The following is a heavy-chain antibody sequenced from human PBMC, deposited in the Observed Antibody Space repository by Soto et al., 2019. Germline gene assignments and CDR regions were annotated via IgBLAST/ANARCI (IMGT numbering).Heavy chain of an antibody. Sequence: KVSCKASGYTFTSYYMHWVRQAPGQGLEWMGIINPSGGSTSYAQKFQGRVTMTGDTSTSTVYMELSSLRSEDTAVYYCARGTLYYDILTGYLYGMDVWGQGTTVTVSS. CDR2: INPSGGST. D-gene: IGHD3-9*01. CDR1: GYTFTSYY. J-gene: IGHJ6*02. CDR3: ARGTLYYDILTGYLYGMDV. V-gene: IGHV1-46*01.